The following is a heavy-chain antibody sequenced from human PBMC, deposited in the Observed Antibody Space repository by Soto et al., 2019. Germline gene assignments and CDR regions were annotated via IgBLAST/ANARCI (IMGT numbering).Heavy chain of an antibody. J-gene: IGHJ6*04. Sequence: SETLSLTCTVSGGSISSYYWSWIRQPPGKGLEWIGYIHYSGSTHYNRSLKSRVTLSLDTSKNQFSLKLTSVTAADSAVYYCARHSTGLDVWGKGTTVTVSS. CDR2: IHYSGST. CDR1: GGSISSYY. CDR3: ARHSTGLDV. D-gene: IGHD3-9*01. V-gene: IGHV4-59*08.